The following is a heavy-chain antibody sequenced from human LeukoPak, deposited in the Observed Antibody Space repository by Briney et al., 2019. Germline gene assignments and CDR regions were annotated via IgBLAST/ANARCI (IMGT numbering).Heavy chain of an antibody. V-gene: IGHV3-48*04. CDR2: IGSSSSTI. D-gene: IGHD3-10*01. CDR3: ARVSNRFVELFPSL. J-gene: IGHJ4*02. Sequence: PGGSLRLSCAASGFTFSSHSMNWVRQAPGKGLEWVSYIGSSSSTIYYADSVKGRFTISRDNAKNSLYLQMNSLRAEDTAVYYCARVSNRFVELFPSLWGQGTLVTVSS. CDR1: GFTFSSHS.